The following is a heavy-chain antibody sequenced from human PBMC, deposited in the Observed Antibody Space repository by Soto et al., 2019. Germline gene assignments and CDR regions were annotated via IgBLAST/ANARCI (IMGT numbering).Heavy chain of an antibody. J-gene: IGHJ5*02. V-gene: IGHV3-30-3*01. CDR1: GFTFSSYA. CDR2: ISYDGSNK. CDR3: ARDLRNNWFDP. Sequence: LRLSCAASGFTFSSYAMHWVRQAPGKGLEWVAVISYDGSNKYYADSVKGRFTISRDNSKNTLYLQMNSLGAEDTAVYYCARDLRNNWFDPWGQGTLVTVSS.